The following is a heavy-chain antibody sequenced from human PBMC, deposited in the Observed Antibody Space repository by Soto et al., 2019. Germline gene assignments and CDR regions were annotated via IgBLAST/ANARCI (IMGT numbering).Heavy chain of an antibody. CDR3: AKGGYTGYDYVYFDY. J-gene: IGHJ4*02. D-gene: IGHD5-12*01. V-gene: IGHV3-23*01. CDR2: IGGSGADT. Sequence: EVQLLESGGGLLQPGESLRLSCSASGFTFSSYAMTWVRQAPGKGLEWVSSIGGSGADTYNADSVKGRFTISRDNSKNTLYLEMNSLRAEDTAVYYCAKGGYTGYDYVYFDYWGQGTLVTVSS. CDR1: GFTFSSYA.